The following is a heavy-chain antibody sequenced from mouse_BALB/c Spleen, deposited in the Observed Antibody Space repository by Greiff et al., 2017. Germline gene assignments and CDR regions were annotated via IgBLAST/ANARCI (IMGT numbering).Heavy chain of an antibody. CDR1: GFSLTSYG. CDR2: IWAGGST. Sequence: VQLQESGPGLVAPSQSLSITCTVSGFSLTSYGVHWVRQPPGKGLEWLGVIWAGGSTNYNSALMSRLSISKDNSKSQVFLKMNSLQTDDTAMYYCARILRHGSDVWGAGTTVTVSS. CDR3: ARILRHGSDV. V-gene: IGHV2-9*02. D-gene: IGHD1-2*01. J-gene: IGHJ1*01.